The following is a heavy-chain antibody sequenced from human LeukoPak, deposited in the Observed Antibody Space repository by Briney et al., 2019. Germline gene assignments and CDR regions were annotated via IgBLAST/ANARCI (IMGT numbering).Heavy chain of an antibody. J-gene: IGHJ6*02. Sequence: PGGSLRLSCAASGFTFSSYAMSWVRQAPGKGLEWVSAIGGSGGSTYYADSVKGRFTISRDNSKNTLYLQMNSLRAEDTAVYYCAKTANPDYSSGWYCRETYYYYYGMDVWGQGTTVTVSS. CDR2: IGGSGGST. V-gene: IGHV3-23*01. CDR1: GFTFSSYA. CDR3: AKTANPDYSSGWYCRETYYYYYGMDV. D-gene: IGHD6-19*01.